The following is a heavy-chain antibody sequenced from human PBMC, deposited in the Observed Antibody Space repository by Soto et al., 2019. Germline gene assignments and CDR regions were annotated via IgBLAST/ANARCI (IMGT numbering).Heavy chain of an antibody. CDR2: IYSDGTT. CDR3: SRVGCSNSKCYTRGMDV. Sequence: PSETLSLTYTVSVGSISGYYWSGVRQPAGKGLEWVGRIYSDGTTNYSPSLKSRVTMSLDTSKDQFSLHLNSVTAADTAVYYCSRVGCSNSKCYTRGMDVWGQGTTVTVSS. CDR1: VGSISGYY. V-gene: IGHV4-4*07. D-gene: IGHD2-2*01. J-gene: IGHJ6*02.